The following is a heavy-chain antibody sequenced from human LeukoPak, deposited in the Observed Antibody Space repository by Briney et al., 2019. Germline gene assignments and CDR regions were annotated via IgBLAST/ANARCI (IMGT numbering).Heavy chain of an antibody. Sequence: SETLSLTCLVSGGSISSSRHYWGWLRQPPGKGLEWIGYIYYSGSTNYNPSLKSRVTISVDTSKNQFSLKLSSVTAADTAVYYCARVSSSWYDPVDYWGQGTLVTVSS. J-gene: IGHJ4*02. CDR2: IYYSGST. CDR3: ARVSSSWYDPVDY. CDR1: GGSISSSRHY. V-gene: IGHV4-61*05. D-gene: IGHD6-13*01.